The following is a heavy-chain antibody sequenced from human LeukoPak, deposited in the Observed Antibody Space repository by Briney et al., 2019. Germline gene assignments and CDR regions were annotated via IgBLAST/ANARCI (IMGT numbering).Heavy chain of an antibody. V-gene: IGHV1-24*01. J-gene: IGHJ3*02. Sequence: ASVKVSCKVSGYTLTELSMHWVRQAPGKGLEWMGGFDPEDGETIYAQKFQGRVTMTEDTSTDTAYMELSSLRSEDTAVYYCATKRVAVAGYLDAFDIWGQGTMVTVSS. CDR2: FDPEDGET. D-gene: IGHD6-19*01. CDR1: GYTLTELS. CDR3: ATKRVAVAGYLDAFDI.